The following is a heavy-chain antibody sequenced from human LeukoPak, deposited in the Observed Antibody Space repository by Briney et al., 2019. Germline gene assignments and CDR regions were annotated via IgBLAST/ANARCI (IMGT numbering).Heavy chain of an antibody. CDR1: GFTFSSYW. CDR2: INSDGSST. Sequence: PGGSLRLSCAASGFTFSSYWMHWVRQAPGKGLVWVSRINSDGSSTSYADSVKGRFTISRDNAKNTLYLQMNSLRAEDTAVYYCASAMEPYDAFDIWGQGTMVTVSS. J-gene: IGHJ3*02. CDR3: ASAMEPYDAFDI. D-gene: IGHD2-2*01. V-gene: IGHV3-74*01.